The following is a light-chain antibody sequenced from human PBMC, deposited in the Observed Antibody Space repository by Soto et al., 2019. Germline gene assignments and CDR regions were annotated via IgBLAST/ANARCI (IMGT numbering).Light chain of an antibody. CDR3: SSYTSISSYV. Sequence: QSALTQPASVSGSPGQSITISCTGTSSDVGGYNFVSWYQQHPDKAPKLMIYDVNNRPSGVSNRFSGSKSGNTASLTISGLQAEYEDDYFCSSYTSISSYVFGTGTKLTVL. V-gene: IGLV2-14*01. CDR1: SSDVGGYNF. J-gene: IGLJ1*01. CDR2: DVN.